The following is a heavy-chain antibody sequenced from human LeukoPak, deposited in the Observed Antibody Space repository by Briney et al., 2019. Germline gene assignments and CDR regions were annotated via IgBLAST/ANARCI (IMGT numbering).Heavy chain of an antibody. CDR3: AKRAGSAWSAGV. V-gene: IGHV3-30*02. D-gene: IGHD3-10*01. Sequence: GGSLRVSCAASGFSFSSFGMHWVRQAPDKGLDWVAYMRNDASKAYYAESVKGRFTISRDNSKNMVFLQMNSLRSEDTALYYCAKRAGSAWSAGVWGQGTLVTVSS. J-gene: IGHJ4*02. CDR2: MRNDASKA. CDR1: GFSFSSFG.